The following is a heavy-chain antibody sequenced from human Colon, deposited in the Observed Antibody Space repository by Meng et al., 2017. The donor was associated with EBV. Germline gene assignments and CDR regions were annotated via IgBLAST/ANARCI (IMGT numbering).Heavy chain of an antibody. CDR1: GGSFSGYV. J-gene: IGHJ4*02. D-gene: IGHD3-9*01. V-gene: IGHV4-34*01. Sequence: PQHVGAGLFKASETLSLTFTVNGGSFSGYVWSWVRQPPGKGMEWIGEVSHPGSANYNPSLKSRVTISVDASEKQFSLRLTSVTAADSAVYYCARVPTTGYKDHWGQGTLVTVSS. CDR2: VSHPGSA. CDR3: ARVPTTGYKDH.